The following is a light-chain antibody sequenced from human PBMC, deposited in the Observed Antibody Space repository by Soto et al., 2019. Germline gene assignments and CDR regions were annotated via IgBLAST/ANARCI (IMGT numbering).Light chain of an antibody. CDR3: QQAASFPIT. CDR1: QSISSW. V-gene: IGKV1-12*01. J-gene: IGKJ5*01. Sequence: GDRVTITCRASQSISSWLAWYQQKPGKAPKLLIYAASSLQSGVPSRFSGSGSGTDFTLTINSLQPEDFATYYCQQAASFPITFGQGTRLEIK. CDR2: AAS.